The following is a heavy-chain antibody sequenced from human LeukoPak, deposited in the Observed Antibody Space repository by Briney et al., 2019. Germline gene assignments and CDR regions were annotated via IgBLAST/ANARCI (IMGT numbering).Heavy chain of an antibody. CDR2: ISASAAMT. D-gene: IGHD1-26*01. V-gene: IGHV3-23*01. CDR3: AKDRSIGTYYTFDH. CDR1: GFTFSSYA. J-gene: IGHJ4*02. Sequence: GGSLRLSCAASGFTFSSYAMTWVRQAPGKGLEWVSSISASAAMTYYADSVKGRFTVSRDNSNNRLYLQMSGLTAADTAVYYCAKDRSIGTYYTFDHWGQGTLVTVSS.